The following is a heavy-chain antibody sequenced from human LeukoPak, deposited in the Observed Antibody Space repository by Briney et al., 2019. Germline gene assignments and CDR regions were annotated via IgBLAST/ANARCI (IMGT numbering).Heavy chain of an antibody. CDR3: ARDIGSITIFGVVLEWDY. CDR1: GYTFTSYG. V-gene: IGHV1-18*01. CDR2: ISAYNGNT. J-gene: IGHJ4*02. Sequence: ASVKVSCKASGYTFTSYGISWVRQDPGQGLEWVGWISAYNGNTNYAQKLQGRVTVTTDTSTSTAYMELRSLRSDDTAVYYCARDIGSITIFGVVLEWDYWGQGTLVTVSS. D-gene: IGHD3-3*01.